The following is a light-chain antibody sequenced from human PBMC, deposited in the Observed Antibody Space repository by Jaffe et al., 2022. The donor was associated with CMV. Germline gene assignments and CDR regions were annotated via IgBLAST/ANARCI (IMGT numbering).Light chain of an antibody. CDR1: SSDVGGYNY. J-gene: IGLJ2*01. Sequence: QSALTQPASVSGSPGQSITISCTGTSSDVGGYNYVSWYQQHPGKAPKLMIYDVSNRPSGVSNRFSGSQSGNTASLTISGLQAEDEADYYCSSYTSISTHVVFGGGTKLTVL. CDR3: SSYTSISTHVV. CDR2: DVS. V-gene: IGLV2-14*03.